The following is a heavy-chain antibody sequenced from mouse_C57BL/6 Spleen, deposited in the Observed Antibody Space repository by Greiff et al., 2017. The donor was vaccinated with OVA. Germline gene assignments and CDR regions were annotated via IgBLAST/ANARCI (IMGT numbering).Heavy chain of an antibody. CDR3: TGDYGSSYGYFDV. D-gene: IGHD1-1*01. V-gene: IGHV6-3*01. CDR2: LRLSSDNYAT. J-gene: IGHJ1*03. CDR1: GFTFSNYW. Sequence: EVQVVESGGGLVQPGGSMKLSCVASGFTFSNYWMNWVRQSPEKGLEWVAQLRLSSDNYATHYAESVKGRFTISRDDSKSSVYLQMNNLRAEDTGIYYCTGDYGSSYGYFDVWGTGTTVTVSS.